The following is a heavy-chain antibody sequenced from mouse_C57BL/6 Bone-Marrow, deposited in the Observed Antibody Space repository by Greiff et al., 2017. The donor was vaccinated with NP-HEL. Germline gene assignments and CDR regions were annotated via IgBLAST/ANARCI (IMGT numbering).Heavy chain of an antibody. J-gene: IGHJ3*01. D-gene: IGHD1-1*01. CDR2: IWSGGST. CDR3: ARMGYGGFAY. Sequence: QVQLKESGPGLVQPSQSLSITCTVSGFSLTSYGVHWVRQSPGKGLEWLGVIWSGGSTDYNAAFISRLSISNDNSKSQVFFKMNSLLADDTAIFYCARMGYGGFAYWGQGTLVTVSA. CDR1: GFSLTSYG. V-gene: IGHV2-2*01.